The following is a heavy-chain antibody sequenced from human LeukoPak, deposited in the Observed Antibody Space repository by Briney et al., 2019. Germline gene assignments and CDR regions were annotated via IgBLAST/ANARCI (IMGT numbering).Heavy chain of an antibody. J-gene: IGHJ5*02. Sequence: SQTLSLTCTVSGGSISSGDYYWSWIRQPPGKGLEWIGYIYYSGSTYYNPSLKSRVTISVDTSKNQFSLKLSSVTAADTAVYYCARCDIVVVPAALPILNWFDPWGQGTLVTVSS. CDR1: GGSISSGDYY. CDR2: IYYSGST. V-gene: IGHV4-30-4*08. CDR3: ARCDIVVVPAALPILNWFDP. D-gene: IGHD2-2*01.